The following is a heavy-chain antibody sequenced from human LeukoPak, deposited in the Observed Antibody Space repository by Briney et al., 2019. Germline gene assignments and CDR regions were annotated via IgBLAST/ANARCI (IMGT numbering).Heavy chain of an antibody. J-gene: IGHJ3*02. V-gene: IGHV3-74*01. Sequence: GGSLRLSCAASGFTFSSYWMHWVRQAPGKGLVWVSRINSDGSSTSYADSVKGRFTISRDNAKNTLYLQMNSLRAEDTAAYYCAAVINGPDTVTNAFDIWGQGTMVTVSS. D-gene: IGHD4-17*01. CDR2: INSDGSST. CDR3: AAVINGPDTVTNAFDI. CDR1: GFTFSSYW.